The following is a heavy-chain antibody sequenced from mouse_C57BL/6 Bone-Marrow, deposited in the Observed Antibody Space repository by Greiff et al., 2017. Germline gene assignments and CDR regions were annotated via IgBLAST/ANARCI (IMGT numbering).Heavy chain of an antibody. CDR1: GFTFSSYA. CDR2: ISDGGSYT. CDR3: ARDPWFAY. V-gene: IGHV5-4*01. J-gene: IGHJ3*01. Sequence: EVKLMESGGGLVKPGGSLKLSCAASGFTFSSYAMSWVRQTPEKRLEWVATISDGGSYTYYPDNVKGRFTISRANAKNNLYLQMSHLKSEDTAMYYCARDPWFAYWGQGTLVTVSA.